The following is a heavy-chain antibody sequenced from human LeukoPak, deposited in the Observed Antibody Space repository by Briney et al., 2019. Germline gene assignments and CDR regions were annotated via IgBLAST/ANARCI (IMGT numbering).Heavy chain of an antibody. D-gene: IGHD3-22*01. V-gene: IGHV4-39*07. J-gene: IGHJ5*02. CDR2: GDYSGGT. CDR1: GDSFSSVTDY. Sequence: SETLSLTCTVSGDSFSSVTDYWAWIRQPPGKGLEWIASGDYSGGTYYNPSLESRVAIPADMSKNQFSLRLSSVTAADTAVYYCATTINYYDSSGHYYNWFDPWGQGTLVTVSS. CDR3: ATTINYYDSSGHYYNWFDP.